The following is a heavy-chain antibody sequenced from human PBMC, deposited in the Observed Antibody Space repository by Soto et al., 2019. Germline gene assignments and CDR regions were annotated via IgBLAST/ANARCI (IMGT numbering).Heavy chain of an antibody. J-gene: IGHJ4*02. CDR1: GFTFSNYN. CDR2: ISTTRTTI. V-gene: IGHV3-48*02. CDR3: ARDRVGLDY. D-gene: IGHD3-16*01. Sequence: EVQLVESGGGLVQPGGSRKPSCEASGFTFSNYNMNWVRQAPGKGLEWLAYISTTRTTIYYADSVKGRFTIARDNVKSSLYLYMNSLRDEDTAVYYCARDRVGLDYWGQGTLVTVSS.